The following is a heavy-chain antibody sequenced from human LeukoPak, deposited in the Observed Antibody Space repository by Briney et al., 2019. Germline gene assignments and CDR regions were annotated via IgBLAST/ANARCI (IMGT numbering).Heavy chain of an antibody. CDR2: ISYDGSNK. V-gene: IGHV3-30*04. J-gene: IGHJ4*02. D-gene: IGHD6-13*01. Sequence: GGSLRLSCAASGFTFSSYAMHWVRQAPGKGLEWVAVISYDGSNKYYADSVKGRFTISRDNSKNTLYLQMNSLRAEDTAVYYCAGDVAAAGTTACIDYWGQGTLVTVSS. CDR3: AGDVAAAGTTACIDY. CDR1: GFTFSSYA.